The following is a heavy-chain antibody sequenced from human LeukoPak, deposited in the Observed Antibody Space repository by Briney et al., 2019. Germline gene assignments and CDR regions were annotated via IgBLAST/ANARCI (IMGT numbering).Heavy chain of an antibody. D-gene: IGHD3-10*01. Sequence: SETLTLICTVSGGSINSYYWSWIRQPPGKGLEWIGYINDSGSTNYNPSLKSRVTISVDTSKNQFSLKLSSVTAADTAVYFCARDAYGSGLFDYWGQGTLVTVSS. CDR2: INDSGST. J-gene: IGHJ4*02. V-gene: IGHV4-59*01. CDR1: GGSINSYY. CDR3: ARDAYGSGLFDY.